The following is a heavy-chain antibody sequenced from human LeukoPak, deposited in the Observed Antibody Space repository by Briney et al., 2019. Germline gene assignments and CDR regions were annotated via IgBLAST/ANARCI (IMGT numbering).Heavy chain of an antibody. V-gene: IGHV3-30*03. CDR1: GFTFNRHG. J-gene: IGHJ4*02. CDR3: ARGEYSGRPAPFDY. CDR2: ISYDGSKK. Sequence: PGRSLRLSCATSGFTFNRHGLHWVRQAPGKGLEWVAVISYDGSKKYYADSVKGRFTISIDTSKTTLYLQMNSLRAEDTAVHYCARGEYSGRPAPFDYWGQGTLVTVSS. D-gene: IGHD1-26*01.